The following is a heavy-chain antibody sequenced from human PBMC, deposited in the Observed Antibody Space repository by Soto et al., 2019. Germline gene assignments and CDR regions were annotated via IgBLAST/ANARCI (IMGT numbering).Heavy chain of an antibody. Sequence: EVQLVESGGGLVKPGGSLKLSCAVSGFPFTTAWMTWVRQAPGKGLEWVGRIKSKTDGGTTDYAAPVKGRFTISRDDSKNTLYLQMNSLKTEDTAVYYCSTTKLGAWPDCWGQGTLVTVSS. J-gene: IGHJ4*02. CDR1: GFPFTTAW. CDR2: IKSKTDGGTT. D-gene: IGHD2-21*02. CDR3: STTKLGAWPDC. V-gene: IGHV3-15*01.